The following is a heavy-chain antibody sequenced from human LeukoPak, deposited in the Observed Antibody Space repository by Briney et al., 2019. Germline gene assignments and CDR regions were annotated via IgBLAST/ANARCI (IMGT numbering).Heavy chain of an antibody. V-gene: IGHV3-30*04. D-gene: IGHD3-9*01. CDR3: ARGRFYDILTGYNDY. CDR1: GFTFSSYA. CDR2: ISYDGSNK. J-gene: IGHJ4*02. Sequence: PGRSLRLSCAASGFTFSSYATHWVRQAPGKGLEWVAVISYDGSNKYYADSVKGRFTISRDNSKNTLYLQINSLRAEDTAVYYCARGRFYDILTGYNDYWGQGTLVTVSS.